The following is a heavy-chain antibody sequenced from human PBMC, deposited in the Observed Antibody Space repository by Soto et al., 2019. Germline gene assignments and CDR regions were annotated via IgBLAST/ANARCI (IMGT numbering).Heavy chain of an antibody. CDR2: IKEDGSVK. Sequence: EVQLVESGGDLVQPGGSLRLSCAASGFTFSSLWMTWVRQAPGKGLECVANIKEDGSVKYYVYSVKGRFTISRDNAKNSLYLQMVGLRAEDTAVYYCARATRSPDFRGQGTLVTVSS. CDR3: ARATRSPDF. CDR1: GFTFSSLW. J-gene: IGHJ4*02. V-gene: IGHV3-7*05.